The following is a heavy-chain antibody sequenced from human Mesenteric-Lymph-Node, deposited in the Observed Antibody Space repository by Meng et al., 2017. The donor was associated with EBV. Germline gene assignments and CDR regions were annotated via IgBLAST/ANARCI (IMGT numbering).Heavy chain of an antibody. Sequence: QLQLEPSGSGLVKPPQTLSLTCAIAGDIVVSNSAAWNWIRTSPSRGLEWLGRTYYKSKWYNDYAVSVKSRITIPPDTSQNQFSLHLNSVTPEDTAVYYCTRDGGLNSGGTRFDYWGQGTLVTVSS. CDR1: GDIVVSNSAA. CDR2: TYYKSKWYN. CDR3: TRDGGLNSGGTRFDY. V-gene: IGHV6-1*01. D-gene: IGHD2-15*01. J-gene: IGHJ4*02.